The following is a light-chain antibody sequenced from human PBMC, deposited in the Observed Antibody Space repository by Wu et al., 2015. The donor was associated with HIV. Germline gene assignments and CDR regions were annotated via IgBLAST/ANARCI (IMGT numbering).Light chain of an antibody. CDR1: QSIGTN. CDR2: DAF. V-gene: IGKV3D-15*01. CDR3: QQYNDWPRT. J-gene: IGKJ1*01. Sequence: EIVLTQSPDTLSLSPGDTATLSCRASQSIGTNLAWYQQKPGQAPRLLIYDAFYRATGIPARFSGSGSGTEFTLTISSLQSEDLAVYYCQQYNDWPRTFGQGTKVEIK.